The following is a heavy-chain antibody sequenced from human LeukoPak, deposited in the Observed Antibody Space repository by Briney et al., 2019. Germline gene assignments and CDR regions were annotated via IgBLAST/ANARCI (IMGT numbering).Heavy chain of an antibody. D-gene: IGHD3-10*01. CDR2: IYYSGST. J-gene: IGHJ6*04. CDR1: GGSVSSGSYY. CDR3: ARDYYGSGSYYNYYYYGMDV. Sequence: SETLSLTCTVSGGSVSSGSYYWSWIRQPPGKGLEWFGYIYYSGSTNYNPSLKSRVTISVDTSKNQFSLKLSSVTAADTAVYYCARDYYGSGSYYNYYYYGMDVWGKGTTVTVSS. V-gene: IGHV4-61*01.